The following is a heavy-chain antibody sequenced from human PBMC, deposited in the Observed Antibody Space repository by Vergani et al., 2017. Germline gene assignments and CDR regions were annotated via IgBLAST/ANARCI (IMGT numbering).Heavy chain of an antibody. CDR2: ISAYNGNT. Sequence: QVQLVQSGAEVKKPGASVKVSCKASGYTFTSYGISWVRQAPGQGLEWMGWISAYNGNTNYAQKLQGRVTMTTDTSTSTAYMALRSLRSDDTAVYYCAREKGMSSGWSLYYYYGMDVWGQGTTVTVSS. D-gene: IGHD6-19*01. CDR3: AREKGMSSGWSLYYYYGMDV. CDR1: GYTFTSYG. J-gene: IGHJ6*02. V-gene: IGHV1-18*01.